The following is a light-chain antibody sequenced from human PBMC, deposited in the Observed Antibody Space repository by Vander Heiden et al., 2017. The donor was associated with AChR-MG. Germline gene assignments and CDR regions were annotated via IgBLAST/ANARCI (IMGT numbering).Light chain of an antibody. Sequence: QLVLTQSPSASASLGASVKLTCTLSSGHSSYAIAWPPPQPEKGPRYLMKLNSDGSHSKRDGIPDRFTGSSSGTERYLTISSLQSEDEADYYCQTWGTGMVFGGGTKLTVL. CDR2: LNSDGSH. CDR1: SGHSSYA. V-gene: IGLV4-69*01. CDR3: QTWGTGMV. J-gene: IGLJ2*01.